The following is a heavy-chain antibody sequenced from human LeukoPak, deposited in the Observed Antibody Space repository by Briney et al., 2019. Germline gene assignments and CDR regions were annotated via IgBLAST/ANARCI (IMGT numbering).Heavy chain of an antibody. Sequence: SETLSLTCAVCGGSFTDYYWTWIRQPPGKGLEWIGEINHSGSTNYNSSLKSRVTISVDTSKNQFSLKVSSVTAADTAVYYCARVHYQLAPYAFDVWGQGTMVTVSS. J-gene: IGHJ3*01. CDR2: INHSGST. CDR1: GGSFTDYY. V-gene: IGHV4-34*01. D-gene: IGHD2-2*01. CDR3: ARVHYQLAPYAFDV.